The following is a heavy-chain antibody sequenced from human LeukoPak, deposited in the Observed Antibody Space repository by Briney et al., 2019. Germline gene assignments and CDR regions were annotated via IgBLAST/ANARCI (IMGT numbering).Heavy chain of an antibody. CDR2: IYPGDSDT. V-gene: IGHV5-51*01. CDR3: ARTYVWGSYRPYCFDY. CDR1: GYSFTSYW. J-gene: IGHJ4*02. Sequence: GESLKISCKGSGYSFTSYWIGWVRQMPGKGLEWMGIIYPGDSDTRYSPSFQGQVTISADKSISTAYLQWSSLKASDTAMYYCARTYVWGSYRPYCFDYWGQGTLVTVSS. D-gene: IGHD3-16*02.